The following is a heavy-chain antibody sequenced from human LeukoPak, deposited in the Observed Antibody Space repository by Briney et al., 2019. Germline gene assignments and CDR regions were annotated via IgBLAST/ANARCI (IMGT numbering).Heavy chain of an antibody. CDR3: ARRRGNHNM. V-gene: IGHV4-30-4*01. CDR2: IDYSGST. CDR1: GGSISSGDYY. J-gene: IGHJ3*02. Sequence: PSETLSLTCTVSGGSISSGDYYWSWIRQPPGKGLEWIAFIDYSGSTYYSPSLKSRVTISLDTSKNQFSLKLSSVTAADTAVYYCARRRGNHNMWGQGTMVTVSS.